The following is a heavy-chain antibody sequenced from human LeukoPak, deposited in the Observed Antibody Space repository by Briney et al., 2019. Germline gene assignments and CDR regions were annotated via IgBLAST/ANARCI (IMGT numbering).Heavy chain of an antibody. D-gene: IGHD3-10*01. V-gene: IGHV3-21*01. Sequence: GGSLRLSCAASGFTFSSYSMNWVRQAPWKGLEAVSSISSSSSYIYYADSVKGRFTISRDNAKNSLYLQMNSLRAEDTAVYYCARDLGVRGVIDWFDPWGQGTLVTVS. J-gene: IGHJ5*02. CDR2: ISSSSSYI. CDR1: GFTFSSYS. CDR3: ARDLGVRGVIDWFDP.